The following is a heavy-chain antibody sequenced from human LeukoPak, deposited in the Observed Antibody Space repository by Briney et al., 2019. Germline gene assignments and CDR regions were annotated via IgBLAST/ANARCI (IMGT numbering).Heavy chain of an antibody. Sequence: GGSLRLSCAASGFTFSSYAMHWVRQAPGKGLEWVAVISYDGRNKYYADSVKGRFTISRDNSKNTLYLQMNSLRAEDTAVYYCARAAVDILTGYYNSYGMDVWGQGTTVTVSS. CDR3: ARAAVDILTGYYNSYGMDV. D-gene: IGHD3-9*01. V-gene: IGHV3-30*04. J-gene: IGHJ6*02. CDR2: ISYDGRNK. CDR1: GFTFSSYA.